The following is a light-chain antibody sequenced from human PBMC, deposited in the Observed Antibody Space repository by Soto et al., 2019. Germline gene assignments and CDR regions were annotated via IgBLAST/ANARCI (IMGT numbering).Light chain of an antibody. CDR1: SSDVGSYNL. Sequence: QSALTQPASVSGSPGQSITISCTGTSSDVGSYNLVSWYQQHPGKDPKLMIYEGNKRPSGVSNRFSGSKSGNTASLTISGLQAEDEADYYCCSYAGGGTWVFGGGTKLTVL. CDR3: CSYAGGGTWV. V-gene: IGLV2-23*01. J-gene: IGLJ3*02. CDR2: EGN.